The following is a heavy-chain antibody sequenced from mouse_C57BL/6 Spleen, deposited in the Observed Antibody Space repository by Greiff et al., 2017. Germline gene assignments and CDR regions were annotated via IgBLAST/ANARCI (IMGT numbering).Heavy chain of an antibody. Sequence: EVQLVESGGGLVKPGGSLKLSCAASGFTFSDYGMHWVRQAPEKGLEWVAYISSGSSTIYYADTVKGRFTISRDNAKNTLFLQMTSLRSEDTAMYYWARPTTFIYDGYFAWFAYWGQGTLVTVSA. V-gene: IGHV5-17*01. CDR2: ISSGSSTI. J-gene: IGHJ3*01. CDR1: GFTFSDYG. D-gene: IGHD2-3*01. CDR3: ARPTTFIYDGYFAWFAY.